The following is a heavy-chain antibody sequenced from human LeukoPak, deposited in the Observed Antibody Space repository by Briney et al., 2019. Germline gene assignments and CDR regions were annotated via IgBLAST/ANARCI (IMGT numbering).Heavy chain of an antibody. J-gene: IGHJ4*02. CDR2: INPSGGST. Sequence: GASVKVSCKASGYTFTSYYMHWVRQAPGQGLEWMGIINPSGGSTSYAQKFQGRVTMTRDTSTSTVYMELSSLRSEDTAVYYCARDSYYGSGSYYSRFDYWGQGTLVTVSS. D-gene: IGHD3-10*01. V-gene: IGHV1-46*01. CDR3: ARDSYYGSGSYYSRFDY. CDR1: GYTFTSYY.